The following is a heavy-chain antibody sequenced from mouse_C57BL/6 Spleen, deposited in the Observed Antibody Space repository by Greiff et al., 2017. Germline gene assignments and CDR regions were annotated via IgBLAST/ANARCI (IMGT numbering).Heavy chain of an antibody. V-gene: IGHV1-9*01. D-gene: IGHD2-13*01. Sequence: QVQLQQSGAELMKPGASVKLSCKASGYTFTGYWIEWVKQRPRHGLEWIGKIVPGGSGTNYNEKFKGKATFTADNSSSTAYMQLSSLTTEDSAFYYCARWGLRTCFAYWGQGTLVTVSA. J-gene: IGHJ3*01. CDR2: IVPGGSGT. CDR3: ARWGLRTCFAY. CDR1: GYTFTGYW.